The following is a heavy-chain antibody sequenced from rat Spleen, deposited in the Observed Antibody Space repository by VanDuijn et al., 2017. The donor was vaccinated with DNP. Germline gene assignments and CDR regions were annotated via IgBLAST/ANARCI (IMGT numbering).Heavy chain of an antibody. CDR1: GFIFSNYG. D-gene: IGHD1-12*02. V-gene: IGHV5S14*01. CDR2: IGTGGGDT. J-gene: IGHJ3*01. Sequence: EVQLVESGGGPVQPGRSLKLSCVASGFIFSNYGMAWVRQTPTKGLEWVASIGTGGGDTYYRDSVKGRFTISRDSAKNTQYLQMDSLRSEDTATYYCETVHYYDGTRFAYWGQGTLVTVSS. CDR3: ETVHYYDGTRFAY.